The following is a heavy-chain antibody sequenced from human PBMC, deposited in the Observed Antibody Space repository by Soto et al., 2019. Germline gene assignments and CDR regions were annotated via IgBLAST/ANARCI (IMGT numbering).Heavy chain of an antibody. Sequence: QVQLVQSGAEVKKPGASVKVSCKASGYRFSSYAISWVRQAPGQGLEWMGWINAYNGNTKYVQKFQGRVTMTTDTSTSTAYMELRSLRSDDTAVYYCARDAAACLNDYWGQGTLVTVSS. CDR3: ARDAAACLNDY. V-gene: IGHV1-18*04. CDR2: INAYNGNT. J-gene: IGHJ4*02. CDR1: GYRFSSYA. D-gene: IGHD6-13*01.